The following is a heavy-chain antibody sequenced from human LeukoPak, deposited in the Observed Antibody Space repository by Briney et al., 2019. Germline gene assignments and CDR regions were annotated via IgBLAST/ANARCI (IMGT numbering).Heavy chain of an antibody. Sequence: GGSLRLSCAASGFTFSSYGMHWARQAPGKGLEWVAVISYDGSNKYYADSVKGRFTISRDNSKNTLYLQMNSLRAEDTAVYYCAKASGYYYGSGSYSPDYWGQGTLVTVSS. J-gene: IGHJ4*02. CDR2: ISYDGSNK. D-gene: IGHD3-10*01. CDR3: AKASGYYYGSGSYSPDY. V-gene: IGHV3-30*18. CDR1: GFTFSSYG.